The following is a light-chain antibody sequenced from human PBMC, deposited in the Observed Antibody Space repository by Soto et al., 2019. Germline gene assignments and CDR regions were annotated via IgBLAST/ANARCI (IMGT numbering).Light chain of an antibody. CDR3: QQSYNTPIT. CDR1: QSITTY. Sequence: DIQMTQSPSSLSASVGDRVTITCRASQSITTYLTWYQQKPGRAPKLLIYAASSSQGGVPSRFSGSGSGADFTLTISSLQPEDFATYYCQQSYNTPITFGQGTRLEIK. J-gene: IGKJ5*01. V-gene: IGKV1-39*01. CDR2: AAS.